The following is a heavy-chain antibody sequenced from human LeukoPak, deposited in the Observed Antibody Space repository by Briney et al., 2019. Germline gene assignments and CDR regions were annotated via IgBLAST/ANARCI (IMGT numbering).Heavy chain of an antibody. J-gene: IGHJ5*02. CDR2: INHSGST. CDR3: ARTMVRVNWFDP. CDR1: GGSFSGYY. Sequence: SETLSLTCAAYGGSFSGYYWSWIRKPPGKGLEWIGEINHSGSTNYNPSLKSRFTISVDTSKNQFSLKLSSVTAADTAVYYCARTMVRVNWFDPWGQGTLVTVSS. V-gene: IGHV4-34*01. D-gene: IGHD3-10*01.